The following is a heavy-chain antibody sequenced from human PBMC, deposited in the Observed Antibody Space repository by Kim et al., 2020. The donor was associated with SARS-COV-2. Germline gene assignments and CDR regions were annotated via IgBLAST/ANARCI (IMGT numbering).Heavy chain of an antibody. Sequence: GGSLRLSCAASGFTFSSYGMHWVRQAPGKGLEWVAVIWYDGSNKYYADSVKGRFTISRDNSKNTLYLQMNSLRAEDTAVYYCAKDSQYSSSWYWGNYYYGRDAWGQGTPVTVSS. V-gene: IGHV3-33*06. CDR2: IWYDGSNK. D-gene: IGHD6-13*01. CDR1: GFTFSSYG. CDR3: AKDSQYSSSWYWGNYYYGRDA. J-gene: IGHJ6*02.